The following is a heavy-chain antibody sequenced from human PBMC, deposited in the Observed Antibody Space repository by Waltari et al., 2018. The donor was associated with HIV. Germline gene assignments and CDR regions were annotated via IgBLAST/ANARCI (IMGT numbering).Heavy chain of an antibody. CDR3: ARVIAVVVPAAKIPYFDY. Sequence: QVQLVQSGAEVKKPGASVKVSCKASGYTFTSYGISWVRQAPGQGLEWMGWISAYNGNTNYAQKLQGRVTMTTDTSTSTAYMELRSLRSDDTAVYYCARVIAVVVPAAKIPYFDYWGQGTLVTVSS. V-gene: IGHV1-18*01. J-gene: IGHJ4*02. CDR2: ISAYNGNT. D-gene: IGHD2-2*01. CDR1: GYTFTSYG.